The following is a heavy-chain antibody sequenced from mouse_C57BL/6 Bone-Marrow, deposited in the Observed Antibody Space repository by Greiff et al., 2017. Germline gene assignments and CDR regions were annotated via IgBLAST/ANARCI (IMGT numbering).Heavy chain of an antibody. CDR2: ISDGGSYT. Sequence: EVKLVESGGGLVKPGGSLKLSCAASGFTFSSYAMSWVRQTPEQRLEWVATISDGGSYTYYPDNVKGRFTISRDNTSNNLYLQLSHLKSEDTAMCYWAREGGLWDYWGQGTTLTVSS. D-gene: IGHD3-3*01. V-gene: IGHV5-4*01. CDR3: AREGGLWDY. J-gene: IGHJ2*01. CDR1: GFTFSSYA.